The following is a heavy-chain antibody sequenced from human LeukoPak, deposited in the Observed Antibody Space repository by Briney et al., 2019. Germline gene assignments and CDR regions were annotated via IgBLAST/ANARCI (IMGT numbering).Heavy chain of an antibody. V-gene: IGHV4-61*02. CDR1: GGSISSGSYY. D-gene: IGHD6-19*01. Sequence: SETLSLTSTVSGGSISSGSYYWSWIRQPAGKRLEWIGRIYTSGSTNYNPSLKSRVTISIDTSKNQFSLKLSSVTAADTAVYYCARSGYSSGWYTDYWGQGTLVTVSS. CDR2: IYTSGST. CDR3: ARSGYSSGWYTDY. J-gene: IGHJ4*02.